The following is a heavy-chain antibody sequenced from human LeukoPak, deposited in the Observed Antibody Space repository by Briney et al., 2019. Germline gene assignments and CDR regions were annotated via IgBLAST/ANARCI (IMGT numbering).Heavy chain of an antibody. CDR2: LYTSGST. CDR3: ARAGGGTFDP. Sequence: SETLSLTCTVSGGSISSYYWSWIRQPAGKGLEWIGHLYTSGSTRYNPSLKSRVTMSGDTSKNQFSLNLTSVTAADTAMYYCARAGGGTFDPWGQGTLVTVSS. J-gene: IGHJ5*02. D-gene: IGHD3-16*01. CDR1: GGSISSYY. V-gene: IGHV4-4*07.